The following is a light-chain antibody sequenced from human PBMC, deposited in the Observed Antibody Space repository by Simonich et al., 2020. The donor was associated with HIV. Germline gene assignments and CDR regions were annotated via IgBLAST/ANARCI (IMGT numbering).Light chain of an antibody. CDR1: QGISNS. Sequence: DIQMTQSPSSLSPSVGDRVTITCRASQGISNSLAWYQQKPGKAPKLLLYAASRLESGVPSRFSGSGSGTDYTLTISSLQPEDFATYYCQQYYSTNWTFGQGTKVEIK. CDR2: AAS. CDR3: QQYYSTNWT. J-gene: IGKJ1*01. V-gene: IGKV1-NL1*01.